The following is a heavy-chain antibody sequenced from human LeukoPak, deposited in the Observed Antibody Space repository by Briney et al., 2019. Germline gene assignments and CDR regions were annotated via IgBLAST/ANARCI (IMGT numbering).Heavy chain of an antibody. J-gene: IGHJ4*02. V-gene: IGHV3-20*04. Sequence: PGGSLRLSCAASGFTFSTFWMSWVRQAPGKGLEWVAGVNSNGRSAGYAASVRGRFTISRDNTKNSLYLEMGSLRLEDTAFYYCTRGYSTRHFPFDSWGQGTLVTVSS. CDR3: TRGYSTRHFPFDS. D-gene: IGHD5-18*01. CDR1: GFTFSTFW. CDR2: VNSNGRSA.